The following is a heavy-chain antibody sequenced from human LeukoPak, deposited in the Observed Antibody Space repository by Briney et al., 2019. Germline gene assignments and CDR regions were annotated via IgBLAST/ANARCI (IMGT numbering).Heavy chain of an antibody. CDR2: VNSDGSST. CDR1: GFTFTNYW. V-gene: IGHV3-74*01. CDR3: ARDGFMDYYDSSGYYADY. Sequence: GGSLRLSCAASGFTFTNYWMHWVRQAPGKGLVWVSRVNSDGSSTSYADSVKGRFTISRDNSKNTLYLQMNSLRAEDTAVYYCARDGFMDYYDSSGYYADYWGQGTLVTVSS. D-gene: IGHD3-22*01. J-gene: IGHJ4*02.